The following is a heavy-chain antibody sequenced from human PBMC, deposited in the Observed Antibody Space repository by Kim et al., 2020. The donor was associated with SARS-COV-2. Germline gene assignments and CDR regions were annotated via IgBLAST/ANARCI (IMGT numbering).Heavy chain of an antibody. V-gene: IGHV4-59*08. J-gene: IGHJ4*02. CDR3: ARPDYDFWSGYVY. CDR1: GGSISSYY. CDR2: IYYSGST. D-gene: IGHD3-3*01. Sequence: SETLSLTCTVSGGSISSYYWSWIRQPPGKGLEWIGYIYYSGSTNYNPSLKSRVTISIDTSKNQFSLKLSSVTAADTAVYYCARPDYDFWSGYVYWGQGTLVTVSS.